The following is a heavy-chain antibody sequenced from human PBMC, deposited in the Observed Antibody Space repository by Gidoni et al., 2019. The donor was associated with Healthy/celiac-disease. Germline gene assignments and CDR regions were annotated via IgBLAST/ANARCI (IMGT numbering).Heavy chain of an antibody. D-gene: IGHD6-13*01. Sequence: EVQLVETGGGLIQPGGSLRLHCAASGFPVGSNYMSWVRQAPGKGMEWGSVISRGGSTYYSDSVKGRFTISSDNSKNTLYLQMSSLRAEDTAVYYCARGLWRSSWYYFDYWGQGTLVTVSS. CDR1: GFPVGSNY. V-gene: IGHV3-53*02. J-gene: IGHJ4*02. CDR3: ARGLWRSSWYYFDY. CDR2: ISRGGST.